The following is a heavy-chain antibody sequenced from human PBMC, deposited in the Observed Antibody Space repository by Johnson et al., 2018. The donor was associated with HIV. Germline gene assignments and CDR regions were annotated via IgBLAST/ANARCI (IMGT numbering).Heavy chain of an antibody. CDR2: INWNGGST. CDR1: GFTFDDYG. D-gene: IGHD6-19*01. Sequence: EVQLVESGRGVVRPGGSLRLSCAASGFTFDDYGMSWVRQAPGKGLEWVSGINWNGGSTGYADSVKGRFTISMDNAKNSLYLQINSLRAEDTALYYCAGGLRSQIAVAGRGDAFDIWGQGTMVTVSS. J-gene: IGHJ3*02. CDR3: AGGLRSQIAVAGRGDAFDI. V-gene: IGHV3-20*04.